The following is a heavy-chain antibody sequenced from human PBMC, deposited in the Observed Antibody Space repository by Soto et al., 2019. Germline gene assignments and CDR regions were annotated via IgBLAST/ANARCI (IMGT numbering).Heavy chain of an antibody. V-gene: IGHV4-59*01. CDR3: ARDYGVAFDI. CDR1: GGSISSYY. J-gene: IGHJ3*02. D-gene: IGHD4-17*01. Sequence: QVQLQESGPGLVKPSETLSLTCTVSGGSISSYYWSWIRQPPGKGLEWIGYIYYSGSTTYNPALKSRVTISVETSKNQFSLKLSSVSAADTAVYCCARDYGVAFDIWGQGTMVTVSS. CDR2: IYYSGST.